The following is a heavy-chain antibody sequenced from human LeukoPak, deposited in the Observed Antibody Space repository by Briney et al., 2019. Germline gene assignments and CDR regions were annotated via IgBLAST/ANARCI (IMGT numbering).Heavy chain of an antibody. V-gene: IGHV4-34*01. CDR1: GGSFSGYY. Sequence: SETLSLTCAVYGGSFSGYYWSWIRQPPGKGLEWIGEINHSGSTNYNPSLKSRVTISVDTSKNQFSLKLSSVTAADTAVYYCARVEVSYYDSSGYYFDYWGQGTLVTVSS. CDR3: ARVEVSYYDSSGYYFDY. D-gene: IGHD3-22*01. J-gene: IGHJ4*02. CDR2: INHSGST.